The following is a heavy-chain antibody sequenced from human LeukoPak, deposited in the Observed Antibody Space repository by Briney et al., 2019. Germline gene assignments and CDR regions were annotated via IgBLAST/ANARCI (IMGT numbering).Heavy chain of an antibody. CDR2: IYPGDSDT. CDR1: GYSFTSYW. Sequence: GESLKISCKGSGYSFTSYWIGWVRQMPGKGLEWMGIIYPGDSDTGYSPSFQGQVTISADKSISTAYLQWSSLKASDTAMYYCARLLRYSSSWPDFDYWGQGTLVTVSS. J-gene: IGHJ4*02. D-gene: IGHD6-13*01. V-gene: IGHV5-51*01. CDR3: ARLLRYSSSWPDFDY.